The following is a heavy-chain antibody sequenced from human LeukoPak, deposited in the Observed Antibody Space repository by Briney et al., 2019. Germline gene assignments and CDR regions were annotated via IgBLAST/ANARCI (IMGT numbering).Heavy chain of an antibody. J-gene: IGHJ4*02. Sequence: PSETLSLTCTVSGGSISSSSYYWGWIRQPPGKGLEWIGSIYYSGSTYYNPSLKSRVTISVDTSKNQFSLKLSSVTAADTAVYYCARHPHLDIVATNTHPGYFDYWGQGTLVTVSS. CDR3: ARHPHLDIVATNTHPGYFDY. CDR1: GGSISSSSYY. D-gene: IGHD5-12*01. V-gene: IGHV4-39*01. CDR2: IYYSGST.